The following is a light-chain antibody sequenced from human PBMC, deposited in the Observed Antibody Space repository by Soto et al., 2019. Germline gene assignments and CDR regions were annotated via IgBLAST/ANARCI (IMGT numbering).Light chain of an antibody. V-gene: IGLV2-14*01. CDR1: YSDVGGYNF. Sequence: QSVLTQPPSVSGSPGQSITISCTGTYSDVGGYNFVSWYQQHPGKAPKVMIYDVSDRPSGVSDRFSGSKSGNTASLTISGLQPEDEADYYCSSYTGISTVVFGGGTKLTVL. CDR2: DVS. CDR3: SSYTGISTVV. J-gene: IGLJ3*02.